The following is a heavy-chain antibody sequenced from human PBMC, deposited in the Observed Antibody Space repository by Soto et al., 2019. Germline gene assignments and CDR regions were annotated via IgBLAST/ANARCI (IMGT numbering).Heavy chain of an antibody. J-gene: IGHJ5*02. CDR2: IIPILGIA. D-gene: IGHD6-6*01. CDR3: ARDQGSSYRFDP. Sequence: GASVKVSCKASGGTFSSYTISWVRQAPGQGLEWMGRIIPILGIANYAQKFQGRVTITAGKSTSTAYMELSSLRSEDTAVYYCARDQGSSYRFDPWGQGTLVTVSS. V-gene: IGHV1-69*04. CDR1: GGTFSSYT.